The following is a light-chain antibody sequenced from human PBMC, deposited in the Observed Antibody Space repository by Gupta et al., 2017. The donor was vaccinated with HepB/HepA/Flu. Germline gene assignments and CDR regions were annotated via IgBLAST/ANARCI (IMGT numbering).Light chain of an antibody. J-gene: IGKJ2*02. CDR3: QQINYHCT. Sequence: IQMTQSPSSLSAFAGETVTMSCQSSEYIGEHLNWYQKKPGSPPKLLIYDATTLMSGVSSRFRGSGVGTHFTLTINSLQPEDVGSYYCQQINYHCTFGQGTQVEVK. CDR2: DAT. CDR1: EYIGEH. V-gene: IGKV1-33*01.